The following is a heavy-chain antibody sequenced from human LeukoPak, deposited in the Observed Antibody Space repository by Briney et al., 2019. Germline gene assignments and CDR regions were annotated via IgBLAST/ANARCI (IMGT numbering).Heavy chain of an antibody. Sequence: GGSLRLSCAASGFTFSSYGMSWVRQAPGKGLEWVSGISGSGGSTYYADSVKGRFTISRDNAKNSLYLQMNSLRAEDTAVYYCARVGEEQNLDYWGQGTLVTVSS. CDR2: ISGSGGST. J-gene: IGHJ4*02. CDR1: GFTFSSYG. V-gene: IGHV3-23*01. D-gene: IGHD1/OR15-1a*01. CDR3: ARVGEEQNLDY.